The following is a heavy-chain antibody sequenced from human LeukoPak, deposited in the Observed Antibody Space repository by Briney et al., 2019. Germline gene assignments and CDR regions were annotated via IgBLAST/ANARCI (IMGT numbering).Heavy chain of an antibody. CDR2: ISIDGNTR. CDR1: GFIFSNYD. D-gene: IGHD6-13*01. CDR3: ARDRRYSSSRGYWFDP. V-gene: IGHV3-30-3*01. Sequence: GGSLRLSCAASGFIFSNYDMHWVRQAPGKGLEWVAVISIDGNTRYYADSVEGRFSISRDNSKNTLYLQMNSPRVEDTAVYYCARDRRYSSSRGYWFDPWGQGTLVTVSS. J-gene: IGHJ5*02.